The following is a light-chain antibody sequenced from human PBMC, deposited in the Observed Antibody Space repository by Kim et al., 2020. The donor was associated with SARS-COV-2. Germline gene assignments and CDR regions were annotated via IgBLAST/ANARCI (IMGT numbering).Light chain of an antibody. V-gene: IGKV3-20*01. J-gene: IGKJ4*01. CDR2: GAS. Sequence: LSPGERATLSCRASQSVTFNSLAWYQQKPGQTPRLLIYGASNRATGIPDRFSGSGSGTDFTLTISRLEPEDFAVYYCQQYGSSPRFGGGTKVDIK. CDR1: QSVTFNS. CDR3: QQYGSSPR.